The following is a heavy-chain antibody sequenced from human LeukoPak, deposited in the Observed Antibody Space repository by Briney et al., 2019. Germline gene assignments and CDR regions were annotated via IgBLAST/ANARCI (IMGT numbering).Heavy chain of an antibody. J-gene: IGHJ4*02. CDR1: GFTFNTYG. V-gene: IGHV3-23*01. CDR2: MSGGGGST. Sequence: ESGGSLRLSCAAYGFTFNTYGMSWVRQAPGKGLEWVSAMSGGGGSTFYADSVKGRFTISRDNSKNTLYLQMNSLRAEDTALYYCAKRDLSLFDSWGQGTLVTVSS. CDR3: AKRDLSLFDS.